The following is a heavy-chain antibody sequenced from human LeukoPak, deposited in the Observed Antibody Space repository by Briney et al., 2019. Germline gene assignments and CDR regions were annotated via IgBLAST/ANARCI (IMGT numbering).Heavy chain of an antibody. D-gene: IGHD4-17*01. V-gene: IGHV4-39*07. CDR3: ARDRRYGDSYYYYYMDV. CDR1: GGSISSSSYY. Sequence: PSETLSLTCTVSGGSISSSSYYWGWIRQPPGKGLEWIGSIYYSGSTYYNPSLKSRVTMSVDTSKNQFSLRLSSVTAADTAVYYCARDRRYGDSYYYYYMDVWGKGTTVTISS. CDR2: IYYSGST. J-gene: IGHJ6*03.